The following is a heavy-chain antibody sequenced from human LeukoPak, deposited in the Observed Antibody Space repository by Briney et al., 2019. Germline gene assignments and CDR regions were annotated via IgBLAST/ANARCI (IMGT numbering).Heavy chain of an antibody. CDR1: GFTVSSNY. Sequence: GGSLRPSCAASGFTVSSNYMSWVRQAPGKGLEWVSVIYSGGSTYYADSVKGRFTISRDNSKNTLYLQMNSLRAEDTAVYYCARDSPYDSSGYYDYWGQGTLVTVSS. CDR3: ARDSPYDSSGYYDY. CDR2: IYSGGST. J-gene: IGHJ4*02. D-gene: IGHD3-22*01. V-gene: IGHV3-53*01.